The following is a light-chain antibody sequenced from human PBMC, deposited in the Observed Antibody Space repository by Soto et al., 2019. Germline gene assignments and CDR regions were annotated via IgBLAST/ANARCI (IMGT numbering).Light chain of an antibody. CDR3: QQYNSQRT. CDR2: KAS. Sequence: DIQMTQSPSTLSASVGDRVTITCRASQYISSWLAWYQQKPGKAPKLLSYKASSLESGVPSRFSGSGSGTEFTLPISSLQPDDFATYYCQQYNSQRTFGQGTKVEIK. V-gene: IGKV1-5*03. J-gene: IGKJ1*01. CDR1: QYISSW.